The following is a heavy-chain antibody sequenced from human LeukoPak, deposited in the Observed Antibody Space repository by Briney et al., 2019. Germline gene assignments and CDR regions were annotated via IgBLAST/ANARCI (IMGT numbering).Heavy chain of an antibody. Sequence: GRSLRLSCAASGFTFSSYGMHWVRQAPGKGLEWVAVIWYDGSNKYYPDSVQGRFTISRDNSKNTLYLQVNSLRAEDTAVYYCARDRSMSGWYIDLWGRGALVTVSS. J-gene: IGHJ2*01. V-gene: IGHV3-33*01. CDR3: ARDRSMSGWYIDL. D-gene: IGHD2/OR15-2a*01. CDR1: GFTFSSYG. CDR2: IWYDGSNK.